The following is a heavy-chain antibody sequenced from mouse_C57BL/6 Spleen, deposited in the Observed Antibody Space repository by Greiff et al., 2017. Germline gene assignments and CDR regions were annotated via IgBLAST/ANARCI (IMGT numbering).Heavy chain of an antibody. CDR3: ATYYGQFAY. Sequence: QVQLKESGPELVRPGVSVKISCKGSGYTFTDYAMHWVKQSHAKSLEWIGVISTYYGDASYNQKFKDKDTMTVDKSSSTAYMELARLTSEDSAVYYCATYYGQFAYWGQGTLVTVSA. CDR1: GYTFTDYA. CDR2: ISTYYGDA. V-gene: IGHV1-67*01. D-gene: IGHD1-2*01. J-gene: IGHJ3*01.